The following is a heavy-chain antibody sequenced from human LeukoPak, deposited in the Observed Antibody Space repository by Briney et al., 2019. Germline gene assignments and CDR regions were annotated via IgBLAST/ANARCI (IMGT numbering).Heavy chain of an antibody. V-gene: IGHV3-23*01. CDR3: AKGGWDGDAFDI. CDR2: ISGSGGST. CDR1: GFTFSSYA. D-gene: IGHD1-26*01. J-gene: IGHJ3*02. Sequence: GGSLRLSCAASGFTFSSYAMGWVRQAPGKGLEWVSAISGSGGSTYYADSVKGRFTISRDNSKNTLYLQMNSLRAEDTAVYYCAKGGWDGDAFDIWGQGTMVTVSS.